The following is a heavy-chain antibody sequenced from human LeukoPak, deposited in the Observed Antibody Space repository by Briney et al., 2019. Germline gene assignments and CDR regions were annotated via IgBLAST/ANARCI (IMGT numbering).Heavy chain of an antibody. CDR3: ARDVRTYYYDSSGYGY. D-gene: IGHD3-22*01. V-gene: IGHV1-2*02. CDR2: INPNSGGT. Sequence: ASVTVSCKASGYTFTGYYMHRVRQAPGQGHEWMGWINPNSGGTNYAQKVQGRVTMTRDTSISTAYMELSRLRSDDTAVYYCARDVRTYYYDSSGYGYWGQGTLVTVSS. CDR1: GYTFTGYY. J-gene: IGHJ4*02.